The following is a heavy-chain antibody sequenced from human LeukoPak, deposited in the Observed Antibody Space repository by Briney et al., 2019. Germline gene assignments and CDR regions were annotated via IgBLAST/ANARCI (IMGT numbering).Heavy chain of an antibody. CDR2: INAGNGNT. D-gene: IGHD3-3*01. CDR3: ARVGWNGYYGMGV. CDR1: GYTFTSHA. V-gene: IGHV1-3*03. Sequence: ASVKVSCKASGYTFTSHAMHWVRQAPGQRLEWMGWINAGNGNTKYSQEFQGRVTITRDTSASTAYMELSSLRSEDMAVYYCARVGWNGYYGMGVWGKGTTVTVSS. J-gene: IGHJ6*04.